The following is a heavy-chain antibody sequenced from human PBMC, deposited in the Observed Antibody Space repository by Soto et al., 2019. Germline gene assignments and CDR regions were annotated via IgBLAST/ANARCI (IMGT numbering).Heavy chain of an antibody. D-gene: IGHD6-13*01. V-gene: IGHV3-53*01. J-gene: IGHJ3*01. Sequence: GGSLRLSCVASGFTVSDNYISWVRQAPGKGLEWVSVIYRGGATYYAGSVTGRFTISRDNSVHLQMNSLKTEDTAIYYCARGWQSAFDVWGQGTMVPVPS. CDR2: IYRGGAT. CDR3: ARGWQSAFDV. CDR1: GFTVSDNY.